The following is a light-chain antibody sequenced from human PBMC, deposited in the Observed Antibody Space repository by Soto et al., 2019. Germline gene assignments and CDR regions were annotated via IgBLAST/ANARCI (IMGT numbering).Light chain of an antibody. CDR1: HTISSSY. CDR3: QQWGWSPPWT. Sequence: ENVFTQSPGPLPLSPAKRANISCRAIHTISSSYVAWYQQTPGQAPRLLIYGASTRASGIPARFSGGGSGTDFSRTVSRLEPECFEVDYCQQWGWSPPWTFGQGTKVDIK. V-gene: IGKV3-20*01. CDR2: GAS. J-gene: IGKJ1*01.